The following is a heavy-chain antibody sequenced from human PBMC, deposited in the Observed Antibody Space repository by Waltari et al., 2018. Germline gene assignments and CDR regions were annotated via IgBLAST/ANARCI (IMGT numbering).Heavy chain of an antibody. Sequence: EVQLSESGGGLVQPGGSRRLSCAASGFTFTCYSLNWVRQTPGKGLEWVSAINERGSSTYYADSVKGRFTISRDNSKNTVYLQMNSLRAEDTALYYCAKGLYYYTTSGEWKAEYLQHWGQGTLVTVSS. CDR1: GFTFTCYS. V-gene: IGHV3-23*01. CDR2: INERGSST. J-gene: IGHJ1*01. D-gene: IGHD3-10*01. CDR3: AKGLYYYTTSGEWKAEYLQH.